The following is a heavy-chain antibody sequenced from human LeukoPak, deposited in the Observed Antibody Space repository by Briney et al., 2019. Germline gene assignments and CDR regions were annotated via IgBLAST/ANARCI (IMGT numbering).Heavy chain of an antibody. V-gene: IGHV1-18*01. CDR3: AIRYGDYVIY. J-gene: IGHJ4*02. D-gene: IGHD4-17*01. Sequence: VASVKVSCKASGYAFTSYGISWVRQAPGQGLEWMGWISAYNGNTNYAQKLQGRVTMTTDTSTSTAYMELRSLRSDDTAVYYCAIRYGDYVIYWGQGTLVTVSS. CDR1: GYAFTSYG. CDR2: ISAYNGNT.